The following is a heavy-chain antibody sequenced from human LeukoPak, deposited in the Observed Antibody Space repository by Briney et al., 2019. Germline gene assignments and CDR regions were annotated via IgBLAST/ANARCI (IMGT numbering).Heavy chain of an antibody. V-gene: IGHV1-69*13. CDR1: GGTFSSYA. CDR3: ARPDYYDSSGYYSNAFDI. J-gene: IGHJ3*02. CDR2: IIPIFGTA. D-gene: IGHD3-22*01. Sequence: PVKVSCKASGGTFSSYAISWVRQAPGQGLEWMGGIIPIFGTANYAQKFQGRVTITADESTSTAYMELSSLRSEDTAVYYCARPDYYDSSGYYSNAFDIWGQGTMVTVSS.